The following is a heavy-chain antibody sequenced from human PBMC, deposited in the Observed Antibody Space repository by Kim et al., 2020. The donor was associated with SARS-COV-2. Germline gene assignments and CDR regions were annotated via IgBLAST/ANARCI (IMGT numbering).Heavy chain of an antibody. J-gene: IGHJ4*02. CDR3: TTEMATIAGAFDY. Sequence: YAAPVKGRFTISRDDSKNTLYLQMNSLKTEDTAVYYCTTEMATIAGAFDYWGQGTLVTVSS. V-gene: IGHV3-15*01. D-gene: IGHD5-12*01.